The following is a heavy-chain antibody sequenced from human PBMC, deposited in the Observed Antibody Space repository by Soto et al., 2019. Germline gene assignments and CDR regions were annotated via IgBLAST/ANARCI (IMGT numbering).Heavy chain of an antibody. CDR1: GYTFTSYD. V-gene: IGHV1-8*01. Sequence: GASVKVSCKASGYTFTSYDINWVRRATGQGLEWMGWMNPNSGNTGYAQKFQGRVTMTRNTSISTAYMELSSLRSEDTAVYYCARGQTYYDFWSGYYVYYYYYGMDVWGQGTTVTVSS. J-gene: IGHJ6*02. CDR2: MNPNSGNT. D-gene: IGHD3-3*01. CDR3: ARGQTYYDFWSGYYVYYYYYGMDV.